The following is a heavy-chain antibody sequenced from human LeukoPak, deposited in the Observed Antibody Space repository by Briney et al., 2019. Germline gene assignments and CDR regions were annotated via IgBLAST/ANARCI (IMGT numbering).Heavy chain of an antibody. CDR3: ATFPR. Sequence: GGSLRLFCAASGFTFSSYAMLWVRQAPGKGLEWVAVISYDGSNKYYADAVKGRFTISRDNAKNTLYLQINSLRAEDTAVYYCATFPRWGQGTLVTVSS. CDR2: ISYDGSNK. CDR1: GFTFSSYA. V-gene: IGHV3-30*16. J-gene: IGHJ4*02. D-gene: IGHD2/OR15-2a*01.